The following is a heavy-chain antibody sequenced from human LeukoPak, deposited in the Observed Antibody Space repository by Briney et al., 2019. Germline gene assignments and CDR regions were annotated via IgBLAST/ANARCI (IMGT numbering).Heavy chain of an antibody. J-gene: IGHJ6*03. CDR2: IDHGGIT. Sequence: LETLSLTCAVYGGSFSSYYWSWIRQPPGRGLEWIGDIDHGGITNCNPSLKSRVTISVDTSKNQFSLTLRSVTAADTAVYYCAGLQGHSYYYMDVWGRGTTVTVSS. CDR3: AGLQGHSYYYMDV. V-gene: IGHV4-34*01. CDR1: GGSFSSYY.